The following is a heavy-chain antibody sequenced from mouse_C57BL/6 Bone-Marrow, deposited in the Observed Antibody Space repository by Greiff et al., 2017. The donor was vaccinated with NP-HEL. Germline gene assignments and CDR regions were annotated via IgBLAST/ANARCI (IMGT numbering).Heavy chain of an antibody. CDR1: GFTFSSYG. Sequence: EVKLMESGGDLVKPGGSLKLSCAASGFTFSSYGMSWVRQTPDKRLEWVATISSGGSYTYYPDSVKGRFTISRDNAKNTLYLQMSSLKSEDTAMYYCARQGGYDGYYEDAMDYWGQGTSVTVSS. J-gene: IGHJ4*01. V-gene: IGHV5-6*01. CDR3: ARQGGYDGYYEDAMDY. CDR2: ISSGGSYT. D-gene: IGHD2-3*01.